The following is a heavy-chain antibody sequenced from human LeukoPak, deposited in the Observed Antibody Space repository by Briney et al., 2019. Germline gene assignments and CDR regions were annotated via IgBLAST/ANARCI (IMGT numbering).Heavy chain of an antibody. V-gene: IGHV3-21*01. D-gene: IGHD1-26*01. CDR3: ARAGGGYPYKYYYYMDV. Sequence: GESLRLSCAASGFTFSSYGMNWVRQAPGKGLEWVASFDSSGTSYIYYADSVKGRFTISRDIAKGSLYLQMDSLKAEDTAVYYCARAGGGYPYKYYYYMDVWGKGTTVTVSS. CDR2: FDSSGTSYI. J-gene: IGHJ6*03. CDR1: GFTFSSYG.